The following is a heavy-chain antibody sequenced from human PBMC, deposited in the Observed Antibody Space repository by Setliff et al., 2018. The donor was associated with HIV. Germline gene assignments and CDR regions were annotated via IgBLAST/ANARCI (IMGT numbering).Heavy chain of an antibody. V-gene: IGHV3-74*01. CDR1: GFAFNEHW. D-gene: IGHD3-10*01. Sequence: GGSLRLSCAASGFAFNEHWMHWVSQSPGKGLMWVARINSFGSVTNYADSVKGRFTVTRNNAKKTLYLHVNSLRVDDTAVYYCARNVDRGGAFDIWGQGTMVTVSS. J-gene: IGHJ3*02. CDR2: INSFGSVT. CDR3: ARNVDRGGAFDI.